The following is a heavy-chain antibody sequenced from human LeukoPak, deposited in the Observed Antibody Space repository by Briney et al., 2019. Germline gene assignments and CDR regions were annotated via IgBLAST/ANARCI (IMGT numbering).Heavy chain of an antibody. CDR2: IYSDGRT. Sequence: GGSRRLSCAASGFTVSSNYINWVRQAPGKGLEWVSVIYSDGRTYYAESVKGRFTITRDNSKNTVYLQMNSLRGEDTAVYYCAREVNSYGFTWFDSWGQGTLVTVS. V-gene: IGHV3-66*02. CDR1: GFTVSSNY. D-gene: IGHD5-18*01. J-gene: IGHJ5*01. CDR3: AREVNSYGFTWFDS.